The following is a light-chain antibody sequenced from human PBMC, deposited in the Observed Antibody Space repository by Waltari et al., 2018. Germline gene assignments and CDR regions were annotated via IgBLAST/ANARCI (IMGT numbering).Light chain of an antibody. V-gene: IGLV3-1*01. CDR1: KLGHKE. J-gene: IGLJ2*01. CDR3: QAWDRTTVV. CDR2: QHN. Sequence: SYELTQPPSVSVSPGQTASITCSGDKLGHKEPYWYQQRPGQSPVLVIYQHNRRPSGIPERFSGSKSGDTATLTISGTQAMDEADYYCQAWDRTTVVFGGGTKLTVL.